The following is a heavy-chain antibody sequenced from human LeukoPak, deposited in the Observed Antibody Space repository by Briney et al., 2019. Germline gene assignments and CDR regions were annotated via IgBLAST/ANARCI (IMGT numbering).Heavy chain of an antibody. CDR1: GFTFSNYA. J-gene: IGHJ6*03. D-gene: IGHD3-9*01. CDR2: ISYDGSNK. Sequence: GGSLRLSCAASGFTFSNYAMHWVRQAPGKGLEWVAVISYDGSNKYYADSVKGRFTISRDNSKNTLYLQMNSLRAEDTAVYYCARAGFVASPYYYYYMDVWGKGTTVTVSS. CDR3: ARAGFVASPYYYYYMDV. V-gene: IGHV3-30*04.